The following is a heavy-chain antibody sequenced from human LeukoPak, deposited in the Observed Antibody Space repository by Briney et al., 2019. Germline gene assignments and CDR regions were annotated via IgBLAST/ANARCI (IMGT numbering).Heavy chain of an antibody. CDR3: AKTGTPWYYFDY. J-gene: IGHJ4*02. CDR2: ISGSGDDT. Sequence: HPGGSLRLSCAASGFTFNTYTMNWVRQAPGKGLEWVSVISGSGDDTFYADSVKGRFTISRDNSKNALYLQMNSLRAEDTAVYYCAKTGTPWYYFDYWGQGTLVTVSS. D-gene: IGHD6-13*01. V-gene: IGHV3-23*01. CDR1: GFTFNTYT.